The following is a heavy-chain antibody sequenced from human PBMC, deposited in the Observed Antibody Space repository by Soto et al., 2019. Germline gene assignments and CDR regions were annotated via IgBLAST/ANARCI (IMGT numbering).Heavy chain of an antibody. J-gene: IGHJ4*02. CDR2: ISSSGSTI. Sequence: PGGSLRLSCEVSGFTFSDYYMSWIRQAPGKGLEWVSYISSSGSTIYYADSVKGRFTISRDNAKNSLYLQMNSLRAEDTAVYYCARDPMRNYYDSSGYFDYWGQGTLVTVSS. CDR3: ARDPMRNYYDSSGYFDY. CDR1: GFTFSDYY. V-gene: IGHV3-11*01. D-gene: IGHD3-22*01.